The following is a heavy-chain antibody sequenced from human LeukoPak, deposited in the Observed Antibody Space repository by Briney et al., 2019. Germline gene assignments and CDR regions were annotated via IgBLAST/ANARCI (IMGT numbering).Heavy chain of an antibody. V-gene: IGHV3-74*01. D-gene: IGHD2-2*01. J-gene: IGHJ4*02. CDR3: ARGKHCSSTSCYAGLSDY. CDR1: GFTFRNHW. Sequence: GGSLRLSCEASGFTFRNHWMHWVRQVPGKGLVWVSRLNSDGSSTSYADSVKGRFTISRDNAKNSLYLQMNSLRAEDTAVYYCARGKHCSSTSCYAGLSDYWGQGTLVTVSS. CDR2: LNSDGSST.